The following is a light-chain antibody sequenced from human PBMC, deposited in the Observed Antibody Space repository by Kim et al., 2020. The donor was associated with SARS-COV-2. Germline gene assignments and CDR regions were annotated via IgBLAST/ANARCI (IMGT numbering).Light chain of an antibody. V-gene: IGLV3-9*01. Sequence: SYGLTQPLSVSVALGQTARITCGGNNIGTKNVHWFQQKPGQAPVLVICGDSNRPSGIPERFSGSNSGNTATLTISRAQPGDEADYYCQVWDSSTGVFGGGTQLTVL. CDR1: NIGTKN. J-gene: IGLJ3*02. CDR3: QVWDSSTGV. CDR2: GDS.